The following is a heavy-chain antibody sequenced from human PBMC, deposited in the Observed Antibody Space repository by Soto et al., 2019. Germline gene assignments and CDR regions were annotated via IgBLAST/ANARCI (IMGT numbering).Heavy chain of an antibody. D-gene: IGHD2-2*01. CDR1: GFTFSSYC. Sequence: QVQLVESGGGVVQPGRSLRLSCAASGFTFSSYCMHWVRQAPGKGLEWVAVISYDGSNKYYADSVKGRFTISRDNAKNPLYLQMNNLRAADTAVYYCAKEGGKSCISTSCYLPDYWGQGTLVTVSS. J-gene: IGHJ4*02. CDR2: ISYDGSNK. V-gene: IGHV3-30*18. CDR3: AKEGGKSCISTSCYLPDY.